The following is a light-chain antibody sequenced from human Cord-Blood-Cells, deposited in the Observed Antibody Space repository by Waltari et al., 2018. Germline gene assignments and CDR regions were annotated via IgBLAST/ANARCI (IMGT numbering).Light chain of an antibody. CDR2: GNS. CDR3: QSYDSSLSGYV. Sequence: QSVLTQPPSVSGAPGQRVTISCTGSSSNLWSGYDVHLYQQLPGTAPKLLIYGNSNRPSGVPDRFSGSKSGTSASLAITGLQAEDEADYYCQSYDSSLSGYVFGTGTKVTVL. J-gene: IGLJ1*01. CDR1: SSNLWSGYD. V-gene: IGLV1-40*01.